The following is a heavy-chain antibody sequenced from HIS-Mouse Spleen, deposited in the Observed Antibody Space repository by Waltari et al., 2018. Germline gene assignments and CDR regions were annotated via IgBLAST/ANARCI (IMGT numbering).Heavy chain of an antibody. CDR1: GFTFSSYA. CDR3: AGVSAAGNY. CDR2: ISNDGSNK. D-gene: IGHD6-13*01. J-gene: IGHJ4*02. Sequence: QVQLVESGGGVVQPGRSLRLSCAASGFTFSSYAMHWVRQAPGKGFGWVAVISNDGSNKYYAYSVKGRFTISRDNSKNTLYLQMNSLRAEDTAVYYCAGVSAAGNYWGQGTLVTVSS. V-gene: IGHV3-30-3*01.